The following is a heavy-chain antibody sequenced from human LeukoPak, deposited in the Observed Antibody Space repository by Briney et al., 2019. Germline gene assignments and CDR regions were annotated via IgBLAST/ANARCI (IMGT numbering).Heavy chain of an antibody. CDR1: GGSISSSSYY. CDR2: IYYSGST. Sequence: PSETLSLTCTVSGGSISSSSYYWGWIRQPPGKGLEWIGSIYYSGSTYYNPSLKSRVTISVDTSKNQFSLKLSSVTAADTAVYYCARGSYGSNWFDPWGQGTLVTVSS. D-gene: IGHD5-18*01. J-gene: IGHJ5*02. V-gene: IGHV4-39*07. CDR3: ARGSYGSNWFDP.